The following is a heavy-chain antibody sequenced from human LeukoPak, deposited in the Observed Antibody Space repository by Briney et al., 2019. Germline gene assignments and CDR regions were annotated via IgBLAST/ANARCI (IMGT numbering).Heavy chain of an antibody. Sequence: SETLSLTCTVSGGSISSQYWSWLRQPPGRGLEWLGYISYSGSTKYNPSLKSRVTISVDTSKNQFSLKLSSMTAADTAVYYCARLRFLEWLFPWFDPWGQGTLVTVSS. J-gene: IGHJ5*02. V-gene: IGHV4-59*08. CDR1: GGSISSQY. D-gene: IGHD3-3*01. CDR3: ARLRFLEWLFPWFDP. CDR2: ISYSGST.